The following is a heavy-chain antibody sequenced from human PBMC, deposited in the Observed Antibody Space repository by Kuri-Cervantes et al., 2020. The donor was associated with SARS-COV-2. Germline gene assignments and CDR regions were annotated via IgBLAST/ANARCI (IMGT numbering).Heavy chain of an antibody. CDR1: GGSISSYY. Sequence: ESLKISCTVSGGSISSYYWSWIRQPAGKGLEWIGRIYTSGSTNYNPSLKSRVTISVDTSENQFSLKLSSVTAADTAVYYCAREYYYDSSGYYYTRYYYYYGMDVWGQGTTVTVSS. CDR2: IYTSGST. J-gene: IGHJ6*02. CDR3: AREYYYDSSGYYYTRYYYYYGMDV. D-gene: IGHD3-22*01. V-gene: IGHV4-4*07.